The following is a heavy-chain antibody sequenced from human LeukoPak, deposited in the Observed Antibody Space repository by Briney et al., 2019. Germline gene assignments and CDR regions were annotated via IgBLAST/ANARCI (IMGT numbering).Heavy chain of an antibody. J-gene: IGHJ5*02. V-gene: IGHV1-46*01. CDR2: INPSGGST. D-gene: IGHD3-10*01. CDR3: ARPRITSRGTNSYWFDP. CDR1: GYTFTSYY. Sequence: WASVTVSCKASGYTFTSYYMHWVRQAPGQGLEWMGLINPSGGSTSYAQKFQGRVTMTRDMSTSTVYMELSSLRSEDTAVYYCARPRITSRGTNSYWFDPWGQGTLVTVSS.